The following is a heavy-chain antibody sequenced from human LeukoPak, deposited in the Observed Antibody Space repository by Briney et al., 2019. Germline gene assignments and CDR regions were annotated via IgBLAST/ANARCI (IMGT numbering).Heavy chain of an antibody. CDR3: ARHRCGSTSCYIWFDP. CDR1: GYSISSGYY. J-gene: IGHJ5*02. D-gene: IGHD2-2*01. CDR2: IYHSGST. Sequence: PSETLSLTCAVSGYSISSGYYWGWIRQPPGKGPEWIGSIYHSGSTYYNPSLKNRVTISVDTSKNQFSLKLSSVTAADTAVYYCARHRCGSTSCYIWFDPWGQGTLVTVSS. V-gene: IGHV4-38-2*01.